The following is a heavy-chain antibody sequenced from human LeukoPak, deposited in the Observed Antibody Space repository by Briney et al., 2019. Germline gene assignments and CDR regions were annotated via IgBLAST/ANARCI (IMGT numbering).Heavy chain of an antibody. CDR1: GDSISDYS. J-gene: IGHJ4*02. CDR3: ARGWAGGYYYFDY. CDR2: ISNTGST. Sequence: SEALSLTCSVSGDSISDYSWSWIRQPPGKRLEWIGYISNTGSTKYNPSLESRVTLSRDTSKNQFSLKLSSVTAADTAVYYCARGWAGGYYYFDYWGQGTLVTVSS. V-gene: IGHV4-59*01. D-gene: IGHD2-21*02.